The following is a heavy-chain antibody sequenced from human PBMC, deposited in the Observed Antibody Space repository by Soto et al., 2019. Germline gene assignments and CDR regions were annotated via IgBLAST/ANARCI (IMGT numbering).Heavy chain of an antibody. CDR3: AHGSGWLSDQ. V-gene: IGHV2-5*02. CDR1: GFSLSDSAVG. J-gene: IGHJ4*02. CDR2: IYWDDTK. Sequence: QITLKESGPPLVKPTQTLTLTCTFSGFSLSDSAVGVNWIRQPPGKPLEWHALIYWDDTKHYSSSLRNRLTITKDTSKNQVVLTMTNMDPVDTATYYCAHGSGWLSDQWGQGTLVTVSS. D-gene: IGHD6-19*01.